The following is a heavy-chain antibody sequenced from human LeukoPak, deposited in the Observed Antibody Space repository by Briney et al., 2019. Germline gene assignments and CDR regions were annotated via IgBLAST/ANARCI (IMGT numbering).Heavy chain of an antibody. V-gene: IGHV4-59*01. Sequence: SETLSLTCTVSGGSISSYYWSWIRQPPGKGLEWIGYIYYSGSINYNPSLKSRVTISVDTSKNQFSLKLSSVTAADTAVYYCARYPPAYCGGDCYSPWGQGTLVTVSS. CDR1: GGSISSYY. D-gene: IGHD2-21*02. CDR2: IYYSGSI. CDR3: ARYPPAYCGGDCYSP. J-gene: IGHJ4*02.